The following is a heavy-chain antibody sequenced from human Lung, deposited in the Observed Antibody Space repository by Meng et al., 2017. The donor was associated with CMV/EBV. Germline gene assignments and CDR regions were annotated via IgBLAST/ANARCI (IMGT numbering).Heavy chain of an antibody. J-gene: IGHJ6*02. CDR1: GYTFTSYG. D-gene: IGHD1-26*01. CDR3: ARIGATSSYSYGMDV. CDR2: ISAYNGNT. V-gene: IGHV1-18*01. Sequence: ASVXVSXKASGYTFTSYGISWVRQAPGQGLEWMGWISAYNGNTNYAQKLQGRVTMTTDTSTSTAYMELRSLRSDDTAVYYCARIGATSSYSYGMDVWGQGTXVTVSS.